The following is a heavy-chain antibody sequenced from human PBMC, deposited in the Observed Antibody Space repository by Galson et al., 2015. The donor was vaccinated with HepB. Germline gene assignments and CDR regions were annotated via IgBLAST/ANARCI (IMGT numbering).Heavy chain of an antibody. J-gene: IGHJ3*02. Sequence: SVKVSCKASGYTFTTYVIHWVRQAPGQRLQWMGWINAGNGDTKYLQKLQDRVTITRDTSASTAHMELSSLRSEDTAVYYCASSHYDSSGYFTAFDIWGQGTLGTVSS. CDR3: ASSHYDSSGYFTAFDI. CDR2: INAGNGDT. V-gene: IGHV1-3*01. D-gene: IGHD3-22*01. CDR1: GYTFTTYV.